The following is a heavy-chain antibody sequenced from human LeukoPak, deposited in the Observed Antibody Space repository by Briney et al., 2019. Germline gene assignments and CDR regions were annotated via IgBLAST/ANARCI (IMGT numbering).Heavy chain of an antibody. Sequence: SETLSLTCTVSGGSITNYYWGWVRQPAGKGLEGIGRIYTTGRTDHHPSLNSRLTMSVDTSKNQFSLNLSSVTAADTAVYYCARVGYIGSSWLFDYWGQGALVIVSS. CDR1: GGSITNYY. CDR2: IYTTGRT. D-gene: IGHD1-26*01. V-gene: IGHV4-4*07. J-gene: IGHJ4*02. CDR3: ARVGYIGSSWLFDY.